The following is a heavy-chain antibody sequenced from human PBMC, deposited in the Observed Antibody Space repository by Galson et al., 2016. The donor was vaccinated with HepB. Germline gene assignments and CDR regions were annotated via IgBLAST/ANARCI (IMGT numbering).Heavy chain of an antibody. CDR1: GFTFSSFT. J-gene: IGHJ3*02. Sequence: SLRLSCAASGFTFSSFTLHWVRRTPGKGLEWLALVSPDASENYYADSVKGRFTVSRYNSRNTLYLQMYSLRPGGTAIYYCARARVVRGIYDAFNMWGQGTVVTVSS. CDR3: ARARVVRGIYDAFNM. CDR2: VSPDASEN. V-gene: IGHV3-30*04. D-gene: IGHD2-21*01.